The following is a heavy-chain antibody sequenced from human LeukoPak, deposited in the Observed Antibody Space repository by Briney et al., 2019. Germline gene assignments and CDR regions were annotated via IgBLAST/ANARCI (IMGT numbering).Heavy chain of an antibody. CDR2: TYYSGST. Sequence: PSETLSLTCTVSGGSISSYYWSWIRQPPGKGLEWIGYTYYSGSTNYNPSLKSRVTISVDTSKNQFSLKLSSVTAADTAVYYCARDDPLGADIWGQGTMVTVSS. CDR1: GGSISSYY. CDR3: ARDDPLGADI. J-gene: IGHJ3*02. V-gene: IGHV4-59*01.